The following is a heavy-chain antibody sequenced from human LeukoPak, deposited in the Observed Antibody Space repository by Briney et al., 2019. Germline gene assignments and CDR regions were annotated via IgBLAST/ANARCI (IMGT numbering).Heavy chain of an antibody. Sequence: GASVKVSCKASGYTFTSYGISWVRQAPGQGLEWMGWISAYNGNTNYAQKLQGRVTMTTDTSTSTAYMELRSLRSDDAAVYYCARADGYCRSSSCYSSNWFDLWGQGTLVTVSS. J-gene: IGHJ5*02. D-gene: IGHD2-15*01. V-gene: IGHV1-18*01. CDR1: GYTFTSYG. CDR2: ISAYNGNT. CDR3: ARADGYCRSSSCYSSNWFDL.